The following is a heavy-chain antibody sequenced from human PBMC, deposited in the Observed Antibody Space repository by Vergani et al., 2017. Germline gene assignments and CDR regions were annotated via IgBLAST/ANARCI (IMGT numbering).Heavy chain of an antibody. D-gene: IGHD6-13*01. Sequence: QVQLVQSGAEVKKPGSSVKVSCKASGGTFSSYAISWVRQAPGQGLEWMGWINPNSGGTNYAQKFQGRVTMTRDTSISTAYMELSRLRSDDTAVYYCARRPGRYRLIRAAAGYDYWGQGTLATVSS. CDR1: GGTFSSYA. CDR3: ARRPGRYRLIRAAAGYDY. V-gene: IGHV1-2*02. CDR2: INPNSGGT. J-gene: IGHJ4*02.